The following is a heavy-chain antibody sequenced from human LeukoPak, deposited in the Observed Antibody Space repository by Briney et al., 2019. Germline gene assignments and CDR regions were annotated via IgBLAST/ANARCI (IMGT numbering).Heavy chain of an antibody. CDR3: AKDRSSSGSYFDY. Sequence: PGGSLRLSCAASGLTFSNYAMSWVRQAPGKGLEWVSAISGSGGSTYYVDSVKGRFTISRDNSKNTLYLQMNSLRAEDTAVYYCAKDRSSSGSYFDYWGQGTLVTVSS. D-gene: IGHD3-10*01. CDR2: ISGSGGST. J-gene: IGHJ4*02. CDR1: GLTFSNYA. V-gene: IGHV3-23*01.